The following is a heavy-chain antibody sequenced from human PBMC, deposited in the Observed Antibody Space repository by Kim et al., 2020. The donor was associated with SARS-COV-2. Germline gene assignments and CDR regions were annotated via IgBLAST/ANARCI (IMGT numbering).Heavy chain of an antibody. Sequence: GGSLRLSCAASGFTFSSYAMSWVRQAPGKGLEWVSAISGSGGSTYYADSVKGRFTISRDNSKNTLYLQMNSLRAEDTAVYYCAKRVSIAAFTGYGMDVWGQGTTVTVSS. CDR1: GFTFSSYA. V-gene: IGHV3-23*01. D-gene: IGHD6-6*01. CDR3: AKRVSIAAFTGYGMDV. J-gene: IGHJ6*02. CDR2: ISGSGGST.